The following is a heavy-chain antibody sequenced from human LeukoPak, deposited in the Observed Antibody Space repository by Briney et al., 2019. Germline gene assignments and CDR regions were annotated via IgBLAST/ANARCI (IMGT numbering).Heavy chain of an antibody. J-gene: IGHJ4*02. V-gene: IGHV3-66*01. CDR3: ARGHSGYDFDFDY. CDR2: IYSGGST. Sequence: GGSLRLSCAASEFSFCSNYMTWVRQAPGKGLEWVSLIYSGGSTYYTDSVKGRFTISRDNYKNTLYLQMNSLRAEDTAVYYCARGHSGYDFDFDYWGQGTLVTVSS. D-gene: IGHD5-12*01. CDR1: EFSFCSNY.